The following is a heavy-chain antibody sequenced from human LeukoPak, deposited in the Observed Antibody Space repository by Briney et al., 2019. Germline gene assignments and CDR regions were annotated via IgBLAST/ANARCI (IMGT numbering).Heavy chain of an antibody. CDR1: GFTFSSYA. CDR2: ISYDGSNK. J-gene: IGHJ4*02. V-gene: IGHV3-30*04. Sequence: GGSLRLSCAASGFTFSSYAMHWVRQAPGKGLEWVAVISYDGSNKYYADSVKGRFTTSRDNSKNTLYLQMNSLRAEDTAVYYCARDRSGGSCYDYWGQGTLVTVSS. D-gene: IGHD2-15*01. CDR3: ARDRSGGSCYDY.